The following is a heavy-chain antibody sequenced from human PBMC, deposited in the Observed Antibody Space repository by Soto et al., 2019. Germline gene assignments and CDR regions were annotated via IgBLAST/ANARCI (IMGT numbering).Heavy chain of an antibody. V-gene: IGHV3-11*01. CDR3: ARGLSYGDYKGY. CDR1: GFTFSDYY. D-gene: IGHD4-17*01. CDR2: ISSSGSTI. Sequence: LSCAASGFTFSDYYMTWIRQAPGKGLEWVSYISSSGSTIYYADSVKGRFTISRDNAKNSLYVQMNSLRAEDTAVYYCARGLSYGDYKGYWGQGTLVTVSS. J-gene: IGHJ4*02.